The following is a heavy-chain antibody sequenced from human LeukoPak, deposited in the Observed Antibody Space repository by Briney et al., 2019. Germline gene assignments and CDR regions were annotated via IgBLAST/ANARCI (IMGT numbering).Heavy chain of an antibody. CDR3: ARGGASMIRLGELSPMDY. V-gene: IGHV4-34*01. D-gene: IGHD3-16*02. J-gene: IGHJ4*02. CDR1: GGSISDYY. Sequence: SSETLSLTCTISGGSISDYYWSWIRQPPGKGLEWIGEINHSGSTNYNPSLKSRVTISVDTSKNQFSLKLSSVTAADTAVYYCARGGASMIRLGELSPMDYWGQGTLVTVSS. CDR2: INHSGST.